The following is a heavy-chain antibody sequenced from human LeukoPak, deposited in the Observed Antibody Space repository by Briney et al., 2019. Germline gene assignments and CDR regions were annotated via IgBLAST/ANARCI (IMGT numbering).Heavy chain of an antibody. CDR1: GFPFSSYA. D-gene: IGHD5-18*01. CDR3: ARDESVDSLMVSDY. V-gene: IGHV3-30*04. CDR2: ISYDGSNKSNK. J-gene: IGHJ4*02. Sequence: PGGSLRLSCAASGFPFSSYAMHWVRQAPGKGLEWVAFISYDGSNKSNKDYADSVKGRFTISRDNSKNTLYLQMNGLRIEDTAVYYCARDESVDSLMVSDYWGQGTLVTVSS.